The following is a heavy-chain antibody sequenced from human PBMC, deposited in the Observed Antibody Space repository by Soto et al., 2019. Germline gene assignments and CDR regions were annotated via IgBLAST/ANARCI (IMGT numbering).Heavy chain of an antibody. J-gene: IGHJ4*02. V-gene: IGHV4-30-4*01. CDR3: ARSRHSGSDLVAY. D-gene: IGHD1-26*01. CDR2: IHNTGSP. Sequence: TLSHTWTASGGSISSGGYYWSWIRQPPGKGLEWIAYIHNTGSPYYNLSLKSRLTISIDTSKNHFSLRLSSVTAADTAVDFCARSRHSGSDLVAYWGQGSVVT. CDR1: GGSISSGGYY.